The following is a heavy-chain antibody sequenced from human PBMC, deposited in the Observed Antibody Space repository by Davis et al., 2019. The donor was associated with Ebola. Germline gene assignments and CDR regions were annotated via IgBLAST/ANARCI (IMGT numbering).Heavy chain of an antibody. V-gene: IGHV1-24*01. CDR3: ATALGSGWLGFDY. D-gene: IGHD6-19*01. J-gene: IGHJ4*02. Sequence: ASVKVSCKVSGYTFIELSMHWVRQAPGKGLEWMGGFDPEEGETIYAQKFQGRVTMTEDTSTDTAYMELSSLRSEDTAVYYCATALGSGWLGFDYWGQGTLVTVSS. CDR1: GYTFIELS. CDR2: FDPEEGET.